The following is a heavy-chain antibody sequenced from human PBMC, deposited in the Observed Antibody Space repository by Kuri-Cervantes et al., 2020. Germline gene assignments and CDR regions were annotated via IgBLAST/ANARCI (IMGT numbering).Heavy chain of an antibody. CDR1: GFTFSSYG. CDR2: IWYDGSNK. D-gene: IGHD6-19*01. Sequence: GGSLRLSCAASGFTFSSYGMHWVRQAPGKGLEWVAVIWYDGSNKYYADSVKGRFTISRDKVESSLCLQLNSLRAEDTAVYYCARITSSGWVDYWGQGTLVTVSS. CDR3: ARITSSGWVDY. V-gene: IGHV3-33*08. J-gene: IGHJ4*02.